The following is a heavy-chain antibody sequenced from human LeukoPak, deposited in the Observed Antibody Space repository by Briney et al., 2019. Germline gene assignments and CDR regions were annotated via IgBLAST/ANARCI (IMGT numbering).Heavy chain of an antibody. V-gene: IGHV3-21*04. D-gene: IGHD3-22*01. CDR3: AKDSGYYDSSGYYYGYFDY. Sequence: GGSLRLSCAASGFTFSSYSMNWVRQAPGKGLEWVSSISSSSSYIYYADSVKGRFTISRDNAKNSLYLQMNSLRAEDTAVYYCAKDSGYYDSSGYYYGYFDYWGQGTLVTASS. CDR1: GFTFSSYS. J-gene: IGHJ4*02. CDR2: ISSSSSYI.